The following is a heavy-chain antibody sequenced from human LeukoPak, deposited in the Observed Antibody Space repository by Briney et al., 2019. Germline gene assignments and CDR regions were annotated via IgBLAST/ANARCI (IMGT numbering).Heavy chain of an antibody. CDR1: GFSFSSSE. Sequence: GGSLRVSCAASGFSFSSSEMNWVRQAPGKGREWGSYISSSGSIIYYAESVKGRFTISRDTAKTSLYLQMNSLSAEDTAVYYCARDRYYYYGTDVWGKGTTVTVSS. V-gene: IGHV3-48*03. J-gene: IGHJ6*04. CDR3: ARDRYYYYGTDV. CDR2: ISSSGSII.